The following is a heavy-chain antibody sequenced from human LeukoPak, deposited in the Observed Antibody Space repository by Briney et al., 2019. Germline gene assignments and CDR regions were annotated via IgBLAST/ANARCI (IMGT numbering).Heavy chain of an antibody. D-gene: IGHD6-6*01. V-gene: IGHV4-4*02. CDR2: IYYTGST. CDR3: ARHRAYSSSSPFDY. Sequence: SETLSLTCGVSGGSISSTNWWTWVRQPPGKGLEWIGYIYYTGSTNYNPSLKSRVTMFVDMSKNQFSLRLSSVTAADTAVYYCARHRAYSSSSPFDYWGQGTLVTVSS. CDR1: GGSISSTNW. J-gene: IGHJ4*02.